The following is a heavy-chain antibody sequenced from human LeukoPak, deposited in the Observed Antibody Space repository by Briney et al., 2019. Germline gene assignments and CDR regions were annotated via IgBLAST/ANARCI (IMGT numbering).Heavy chain of an antibody. CDR3: ARRGSMTGPPPL. J-gene: IGHJ4*02. V-gene: IGHV4-59*12. CDR1: GGSISSYY. D-gene: IGHD6-6*01. Sequence: SETLSLTCTVSGGSISSYYWSWIRQPPGKGLEWIGYIFYTGSTNYNPSLKSRVTISVDTSKNQFSLKLSSVTAADTAVYYCARRGSMTGPPPLWGQGTLVTVSS. CDR2: IFYTGST.